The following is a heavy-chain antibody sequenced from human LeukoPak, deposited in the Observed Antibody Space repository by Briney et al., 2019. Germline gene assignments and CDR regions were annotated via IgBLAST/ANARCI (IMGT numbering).Heavy chain of an antibody. CDR3: AKDGTTRLADFDY. CDR2: ISYDGSNK. V-gene: IGHV3-30*18. CDR1: GFTFSSYE. J-gene: IGHJ4*02. Sequence: GGSLRLSCAASGFTFSSYEMNWVRQAPGKGLEWVAVISYDGSNKYYADSVKGRFTISRDNSKNTLYLQMNSLRAEDTAVYYCAKDGTTRLADFDYWGQGTLVTVSS. D-gene: IGHD4-11*01.